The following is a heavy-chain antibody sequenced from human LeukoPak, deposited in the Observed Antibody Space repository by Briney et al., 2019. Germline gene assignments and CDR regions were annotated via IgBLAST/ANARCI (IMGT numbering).Heavy chain of an antibody. Sequence: PSETLSLTCTVSGGSISSYYWRWIRQPPGKGLEGIGYIYYSGSTNYNPSLKRRVTISVDPSKNQFSLKLSSVTAADTAVYYCARVKELPYYFDYWGQGTLVTVSS. J-gene: IGHJ4*02. CDR3: ARVKELPYYFDY. V-gene: IGHV4-59*01. CDR2: IYYSGST. CDR1: GGSISSYY. D-gene: IGHD1-26*01.